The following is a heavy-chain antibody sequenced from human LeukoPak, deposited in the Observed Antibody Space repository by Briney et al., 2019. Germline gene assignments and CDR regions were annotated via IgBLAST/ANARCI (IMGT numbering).Heavy chain of an antibody. CDR1: GFTFSSYA. CDR3: AKEKLKFFWGPTSNRYWYGMDV. J-gene: IGHJ6*02. D-gene: IGHD3-16*01. CDR2: ISGSGGST. V-gene: IGHV3-23*01. Sequence: PTGGSLRLSCAASGFTFSSYAMSWVRQAPGKGLEWVSAISGSGGSTYYADSVKGRFTISRDNSKNTLYLQMNSLRAEDTAVYYCAKEKLKFFWGPTSNRYWYGMDVWGQGTTVTVSS.